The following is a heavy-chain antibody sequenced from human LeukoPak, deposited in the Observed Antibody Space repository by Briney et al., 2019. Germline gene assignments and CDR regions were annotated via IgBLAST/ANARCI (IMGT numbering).Heavy chain of an antibody. CDR1: GGTFSSYA. Sequence: GASVKVSCKASGGTFSSYAISWVRQAPGQGLEWMGGIIPIFGTANYAQKFQGRVTITTVESTSTAYMELSSLRSEDTAVYYCARDVGATVQTAFDIWGQGTMVTVSS. J-gene: IGHJ3*02. CDR2: IIPIFGTA. V-gene: IGHV1-69*05. D-gene: IGHD1-26*01. CDR3: ARDVGATVQTAFDI.